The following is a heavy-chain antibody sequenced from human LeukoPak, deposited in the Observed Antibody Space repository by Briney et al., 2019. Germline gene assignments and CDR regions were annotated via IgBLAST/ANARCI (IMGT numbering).Heavy chain of an antibody. V-gene: IGHV1-18*01. J-gene: IGHJ3*02. CDR1: GYTFTSYG. CDR3: ARAELGYCSSTSCYAFDI. D-gene: IGHD2-2*01. Sequence: ASVKVSCKASGYTFTSYGISWVRQAPGQGLEWMGWISAYNGNTNYAQKLQGRVTMTTDTSTSTAYMELRSLRSDDTAVYYCARAELGYCSSTSCYAFDIWGQGAMVTVSS. CDR2: ISAYNGNT.